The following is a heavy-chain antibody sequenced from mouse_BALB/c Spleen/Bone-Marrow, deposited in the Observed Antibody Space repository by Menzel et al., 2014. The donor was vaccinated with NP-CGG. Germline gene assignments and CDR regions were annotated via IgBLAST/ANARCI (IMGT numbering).Heavy chain of an antibody. J-gene: IGHJ2*01. CDR1: GFTFSSYA. CDR2: ISSGGSYT. CDR3: ARGGNYLDY. Sequence: EVQGVESGGGLVKPGGSLKLSCAASGFTFSSYAMSWVRQSPEKRLEWVAEISSGGSYTYYPDTVTGRFTISRDNAKNTLYLEMSSLRSEDTAMYYCARGGNYLDYWGQGTTLTVSS. V-gene: IGHV5-9-4*01.